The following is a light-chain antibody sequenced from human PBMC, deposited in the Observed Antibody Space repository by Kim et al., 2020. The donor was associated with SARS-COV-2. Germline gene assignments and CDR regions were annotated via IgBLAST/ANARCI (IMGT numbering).Light chain of an antibody. CDR3: QQYRSYLWT. CDR2: KAS. CDR1: RNVDDY. V-gene: IGKV1-5*03. J-gene: IGKJ1*01. Sequence: DIQMTQSPSILSASVGDRVTITCRASRNVDDYLAWYQQKPGGAPKLLIFKASTLKSGVPSRFSGSGYGTEFTLTINSLQPDDFGTYYCQQYRSYLWTFGQGTKVDIK.